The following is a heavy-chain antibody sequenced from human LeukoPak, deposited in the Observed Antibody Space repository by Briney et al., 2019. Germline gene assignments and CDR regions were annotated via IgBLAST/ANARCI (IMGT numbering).Heavy chain of an antibody. CDR3: AKVALLGYCSSSTCPLDY. J-gene: IGHJ4*02. D-gene: IGHD2-2*01. CDR1: GFTFSRYA. V-gene: IGHV3-23*01. CDR2: ISGSGDGT. Sequence: PGGSLRLSCAASGFTFSRYAVNSVRQAPGKGLEWVSAISGSGDGTYYADSVKGRFTISRDNSKNTLYLQMNSLRAEDTAVYSGAKVALLGYCSSSTCPLDYWGQGTLVTVSS.